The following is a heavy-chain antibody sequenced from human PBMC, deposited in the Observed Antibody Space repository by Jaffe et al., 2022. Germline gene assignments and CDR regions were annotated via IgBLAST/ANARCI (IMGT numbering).Heavy chain of an antibody. CDR3: ARDGDYYDSSGYYYLFAFDI. CDR1: GGSISSYY. CDR2: IYYSGST. Sequence: QVQLQESGPGLVKPSETLSLTCTVSGGSISSYYWSWIRQPPGKGLEWIGYIYYSGSTNYNPSLKSRVTISVDTSKNQFSLKLSSVTAADTAVYYCARDGDYYDSSGYYYLFAFDIWGQGTMVTVSS. J-gene: IGHJ3*02. V-gene: IGHV4-59*01. D-gene: IGHD3-22*01.